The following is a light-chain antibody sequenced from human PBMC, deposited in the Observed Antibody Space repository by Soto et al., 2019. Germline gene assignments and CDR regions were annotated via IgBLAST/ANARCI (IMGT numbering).Light chain of an antibody. J-gene: IGKJ1*01. CDR3: LQEHNFPWT. Sequence: AIPITQAPASLSASVGARVTITCRASQDIRNDLGWYQQKQGKAPNLLMYGASTLQSGVPSRFSGIGSGTDLSITISRLQPEDGAVDDGLQEHNFPWTFGQGTKVDIK. CDR2: GAS. V-gene: IGKV1-6*01. CDR1: QDIRND.